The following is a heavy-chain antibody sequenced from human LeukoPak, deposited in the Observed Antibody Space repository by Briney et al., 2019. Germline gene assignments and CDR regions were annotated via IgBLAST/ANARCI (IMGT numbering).Heavy chain of an antibody. CDR3: ARDFYYYRSL. CDR1: GGSFSGYY. D-gene: IGHD3-10*01. Sequence: SETLSLTCAVYGGSFSGYYWSWIRQPPGKGLEWIGEINHSGSTNYNPSLKSRVTISVDTSKNQFSLKLSSVTAADTAVYYCARDFYYYRSLWGQGTMVTVSS. V-gene: IGHV4-34*01. J-gene: IGHJ3*01. CDR2: INHSGST.